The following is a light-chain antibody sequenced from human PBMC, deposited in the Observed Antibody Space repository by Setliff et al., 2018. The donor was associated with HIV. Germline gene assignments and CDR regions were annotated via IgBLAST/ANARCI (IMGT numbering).Light chain of an antibody. Sequence: QSVLTQPPSVSGSPGQRVTISCTGSRSNIGAGYDVQWYQQLPGTAPKLVMFGNSNRPSGFPDRFSDSKSGTSASLAISWLQAEDEADYYCQSYDSSLSGYVFGTGTKV. CDR3: QSYDSSLSGYV. CDR2: GNS. V-gene: IGLV1-40*01. CDR1: RSNIGAGYD. J-gene: IGLJ1*01.